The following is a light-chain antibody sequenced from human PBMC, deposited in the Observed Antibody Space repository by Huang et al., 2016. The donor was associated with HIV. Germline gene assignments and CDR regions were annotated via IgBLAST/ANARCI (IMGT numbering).Light chain of an antibody. CDR1: QSIGGN. CDR2: AAS. V-gene: IGKV3-15*01. CDR3: QQYNNWPLT. J-gene: IGKJ5*01. Sequence: EVVMTQSPATLSVSPEERATLSCRASQSIGGNLVWYQQKPGQAPRPLIFAASTRATGIPARFGGSGSGTEFTLTISSLQSEDSAVYYCQQYNNWPLTFGQGTRLEIK.